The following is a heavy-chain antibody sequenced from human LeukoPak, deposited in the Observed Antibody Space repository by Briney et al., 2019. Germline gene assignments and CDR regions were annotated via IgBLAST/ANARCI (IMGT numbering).Heavy chain of an antibody. CDR3: AANQHGENDFYPFDY. V-gene: IGHV4-34*01. Sequence: SETLSLTCAVYGGSFSGYYWSWIRQPPGKGLEWIGEINHSGSTNYNPSLKSRVTISVDTSKNQFSLKLSSVTAADTAVYYCAANQHGENDFYPFDYWGQRTLVTVSS. CDR2: INHSGST. CDR1: GGSFSGYY. D-gene: IGHD4-17*01. J-gene: IGHJ4*02.